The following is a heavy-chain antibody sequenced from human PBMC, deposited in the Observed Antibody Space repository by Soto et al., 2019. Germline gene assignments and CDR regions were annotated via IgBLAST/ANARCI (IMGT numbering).Heavy chain of an antibody. CDR1: GFTFSSYS. D-gene: IGHD3-3*02. V-gene: IGHV3-21*01. J-gene: IGHJ4*02. Sequence: RLSCAASGFTFSSYSMNWVRQAPGKGLKWVSSISSSSSYIYYADSVKGRFTISRDNAKNPLYLQMNSLRAEDTAVYYCARGFPERSISLYRVPFHFDYWGQGTLVTVSS. CDR3: ARGFPERSISLYRVPFHFDY. CDR2: ISSSSSYI.